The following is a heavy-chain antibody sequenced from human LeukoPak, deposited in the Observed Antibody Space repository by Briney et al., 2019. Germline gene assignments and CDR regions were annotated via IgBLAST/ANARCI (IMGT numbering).Heavy chain of an antibody. J-gene: IGHJ3*02. CDR1: GYTFTSYG. D-gene: IGHD3-22*01. CDR3: ARGPYYYDSSGYSIRAPMRAFDI. V-gene: IGHV1-18*01. Sequence: ASVKVSCKASGYTFTSYGISWVRQAPGQGLEWMGWISAYNGNTNYAQKLQGRVTMTTDTSMSTAYMELRSLRSDDTAVYYCARGPYYYDSSGYSIRAPMRAFDIWGQGTMVTVSS. CDR2: ISAYNGNT.